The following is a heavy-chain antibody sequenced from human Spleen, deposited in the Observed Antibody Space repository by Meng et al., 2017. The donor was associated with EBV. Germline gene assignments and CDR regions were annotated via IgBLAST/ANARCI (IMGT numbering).Heavy chain of an antibody. CDR2: KNPSGSP. CDR3: ATHGSGSYSWFDP. J-gene: IGHJ5*02. V-gene: IGHV4-34*01. D-gene: IGHD3-10*01. CDR1: GASFSGNY. Sequence: QGGRGLLDPAGAVSVPWAVLGASFSGNYWGWIRQPPGKGLEWIGEKNPSGSPTYNPSLKSRVTISLDTSKNQLSLKLRAVTAADTAVYYCATHGSGSYSWFDPWGQGTLVTVSS.